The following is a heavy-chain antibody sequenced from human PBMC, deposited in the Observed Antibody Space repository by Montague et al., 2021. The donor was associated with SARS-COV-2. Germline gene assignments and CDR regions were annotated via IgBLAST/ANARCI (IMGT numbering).Heavy chain of an antibody. CDR1: SGSIISSGYY. CDR3: ARGTIRGVTTPFGY. CDR2: IYYSGTT. V-gene: IGHV4-39*02. D-gene: IGHD3-10*01. J-gene: IGHJ4*02. Sequence: SETLSLTCSVSSGSIISSGYYWGWIRQPPGKELEWIGNIYYSGTTYYNPSLQSRGTISVDTSKNHLSLRLSSVTAADTAVYFCARGTIRGVTTPFGYWGQGSQVTVSS.